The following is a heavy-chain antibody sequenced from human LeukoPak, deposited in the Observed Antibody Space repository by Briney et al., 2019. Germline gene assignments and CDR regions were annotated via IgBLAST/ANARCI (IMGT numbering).Heavy chain of an antibody. D-gene: IGHD2-2*02. J-gene: IGHJ3*02. CDR3: ARDVRDCSSTSCYSDAFDI. CDR1: GFTLSSYW. Sequence: GGSLRLSCAASGFTLSSYWMSWVRQAPGKGLEWVANIKQDGSEKYYVDSVKGRFTISRDNAKNSLYLQMNSLRAEDTAVYYCARDVRDCSSTSCYSDAFDIWGQGTMVTVSS. CDR2: IKQDGSEK. V-gene: IGHV3-7*01.